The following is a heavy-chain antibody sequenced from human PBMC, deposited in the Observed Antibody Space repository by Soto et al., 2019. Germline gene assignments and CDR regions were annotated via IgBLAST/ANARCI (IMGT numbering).Heavy chain of an antibody. V-gene: IGHV1-69*01. D-gene: IGHD6-19*01. CDR2: IIPVFGTA. CDR1: RVAFSKFI. J-gene: IGHJ6*02. CDR3: AKVRYSSPMGYYYGMDV. Sequence: QAQLEQSGGEVKKPGSSVKVSCKASRVAFSKFIVTWVRQAPGLGLEWVGGIIPVFGTANYAQKFQGRVTITADESTSTSYLEVNNPRSEDTAVYYCAKVRYSSPMGYYYGMDVWGHGTTVTVS.